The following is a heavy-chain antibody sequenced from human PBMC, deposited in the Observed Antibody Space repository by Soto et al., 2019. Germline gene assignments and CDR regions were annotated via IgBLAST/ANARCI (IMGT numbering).Heavy chain of an antibody. CDR2: ISGSGYST. CDR1: GFTFSAYD. CDR3: AKDRRGPWP. J-gene: IGHJ4*02. D-gene: IGHD3-10*01. V-gene: IGHV3-23*01. Sequence: GGSLRLSCAASGFTFSAYDMTWVRQAPGKGLEWVSAISGSGYSTYYADSVKGRFTISRDTSKNTVYLQMNSLRADDTAVYYCAKDRRGPWPWGQGTLVTVSS.